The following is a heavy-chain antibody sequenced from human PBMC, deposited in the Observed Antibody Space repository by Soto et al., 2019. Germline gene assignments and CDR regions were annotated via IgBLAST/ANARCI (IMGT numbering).Heavy chain of an antibody. CDR2: IIPIFGTA. J-gene: IGHJ4*02. CDR1: GGTFSSYA. CDR3: SSPSYYDSSGYYYYFDY. Sequence: ASVKDSCKASGGTFSSYAISWVRQPPGQGLEWMGGIIPIFGTANYAQKFQGRVTITADESTSTAYMELSSLSSEDTAVYYCSSPSYYDSSGYYYYFDYWGQGTLVTVSS. D-gene: IGHD3-22*01. V-gene: IGHV1-69*13.